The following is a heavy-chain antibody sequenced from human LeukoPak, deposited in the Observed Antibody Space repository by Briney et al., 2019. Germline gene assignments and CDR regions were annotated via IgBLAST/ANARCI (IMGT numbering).Heavy chain of an antibody. V-gene: IGHV3-7*02. Sequence: GGSLRLSCAASGFTFSSYCMSWVRQAPGKGLEWVAHINQDGGETYYVDSVRGRFTISRDNAKNSLYLQMNSLRAEDTAMYYCASTNSIVASSIHYFEYWGQGTLVTVSS. CDR1: GFTFSSYC. J-gene: IGHJ4*02. CDR2: INQDGGET. D-gene: IGHD6-25*01. CDR3: ASTNSIVASSIHYFEY.